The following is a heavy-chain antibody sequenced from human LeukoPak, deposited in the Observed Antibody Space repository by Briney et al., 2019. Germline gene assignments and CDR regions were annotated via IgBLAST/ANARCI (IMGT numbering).Heavy chain of an antibody. CDR2: IDYSGST. CDR1: GGSISSGDYD. Sequence: SQTLSLTXTVSGGSISSGDYDWRWIRQPPGKGVEWIGYIDYSGSTYYNPSLKSRVTISVDTSKTQFSLQLSSVTAADTAVYYCARLGGSSRSLYYYYYMDVWGKGTTVTVSS. V-gene: IGHV4-30-4*08. D-gene: IGHD2-15*01. CDR3: ARLGGSSRSLYYYYYMDV. J-gene: IGHJ6*03.